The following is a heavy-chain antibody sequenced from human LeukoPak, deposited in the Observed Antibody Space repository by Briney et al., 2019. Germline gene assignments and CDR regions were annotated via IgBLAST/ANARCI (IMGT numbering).Heavy chain of an antibody. CDR2: ISSSGSTI. CDR1: GFTFSDYY. D-gene: IGHD6-19*01. J-gene: IGHJ4*02. V-gene: IGHV3-11*04. Sequence: PGGSLRLSCAASGFTFSDYYMSWIRQAPGKGLEWVSYISSSGSTIYYADSVKGRFTISRDNAKNSLYLHMDSLRAEDTAVYYCARDRYGYSSGCDYWGQGTLVTVSS. CDR3: ARDRYGYSSGCDY.